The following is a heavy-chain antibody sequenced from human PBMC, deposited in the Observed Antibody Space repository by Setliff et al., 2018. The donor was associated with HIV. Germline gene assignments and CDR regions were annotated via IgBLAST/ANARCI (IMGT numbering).Heavy chain of an antibody. J-gene: IGHJ4*02. CDR1: GYTFTDYY. V-gene: IGHV1-69-2*01. D-gene: IGHD3-10*01. CDR2: VDPKNGKT. CDR3: ATLDYYGSQTYNLALHY. Sequence: ASVKVSCKASGYTFTDYYMHWVQQAPGKGLEWMGRVDPKNGKTLYADNLRGRITITADTSTDTAYMELNSLRSEDTAMYYCATLDYYGSQTYNLALHYWGQGTLVTVSS.